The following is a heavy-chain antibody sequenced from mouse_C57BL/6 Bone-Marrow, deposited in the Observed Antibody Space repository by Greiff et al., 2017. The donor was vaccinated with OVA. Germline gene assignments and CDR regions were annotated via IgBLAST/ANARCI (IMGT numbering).Heavy chain of an antibody. CDR1: GYTFTNYW. Sequence: QVQLQQSGAELVRPGTSVKMSCKASGYTFTNYWIGWAKQRPGHGLEWIGDIYPGGGYTNYNEKFKGKATLTADKSSSTAYMQFSSLTSEDSAIYYCARYDYDGAYYCDDWGKGTTLTVSS. D-gene: IGHD2-4*01. V-gene: IGHV1-63*01. J-gene: IGHJ2*01. CDR2: IYPGGGYT. CDR3: ARYDYDGAYYCDD.